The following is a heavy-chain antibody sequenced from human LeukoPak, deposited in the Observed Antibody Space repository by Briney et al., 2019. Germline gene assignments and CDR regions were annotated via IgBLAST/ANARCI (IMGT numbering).Heavy chain of an antibody. J-gene: IGHJ4*02. D-gene: IGHD3-10*01. V-gene: IGHV4-39*01. CDR2: IYYSGST. CDR3: AKHYMGSSYNRGLDY. Sequence: NPSETLSLTCTVSGGSISSSSYYWGWIRQPPGKGLEWIGSIYYSGSTYYNPSLKSRVTISVDTSKNQFSLKLSSVTAADTAIYYCAKHYMGSSYNRGLDYWGQGTLVTVSS. CDR1: GGSISSSSYY.